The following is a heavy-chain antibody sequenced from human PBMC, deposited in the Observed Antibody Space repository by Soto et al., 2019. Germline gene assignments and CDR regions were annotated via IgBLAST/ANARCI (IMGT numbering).Heavy chain of an antibody. D-gene: IGHD2-8*01. CDR1: GGTFSSYA. V-gene: IGHV1-69*13. J-gene: IGHJ4*02. Sequence: SVKVSCKASGGTFSSYAISWVRQAPGQGLEWMGGIIPIFGTANYAQKFQDRVTITADESTSTAYMELSSLRSEDTAVYYCASRYCTNGVCSTYFDYWGQGTLVTVSS. CDR2: IIPIFGTA. CDR3: ASRYCTNGVCSTYFDY.